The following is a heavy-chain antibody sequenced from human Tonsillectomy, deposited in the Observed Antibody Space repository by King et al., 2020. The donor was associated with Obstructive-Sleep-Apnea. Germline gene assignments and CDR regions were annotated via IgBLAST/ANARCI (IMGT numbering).Heavy chain of an antibody. D-gene: IGHD7-27*01. CDR2: TWYDGNFK. CDR1: GFTFGDFG. CDR3: ANSMSTGDQDAFDI. Sequence: HVQLVESGGGVVQPGTSLTLSCAASGFTFGDFGMHWVRQAPGKGLEWVAVTWYDGNFKYYADSVKGRFTVSRDNFNYTLSLQMNSLRADDTAVYYCANSMSTGDQDAFDIWGQGTLVTVSS. J-gene: IGHJ3*02. V-gene: IGHV3-33*06.